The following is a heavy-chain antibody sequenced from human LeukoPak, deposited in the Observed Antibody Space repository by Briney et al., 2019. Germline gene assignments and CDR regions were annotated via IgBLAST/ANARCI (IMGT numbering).Heavy chain of an antibody. CDR1: GFTFSDYY. CDR2: ISSSSSYT. J-gene: IGHJ4*02. D-gene: IGHD3-10*01. CDR3: ARRSSGSYYRYFDY. V-gene: IGHV3-11*06. Sequence: GGSLRLSCAASGFTFSDYYMSWIRQAPGKGLEGGSYISSSSSYTNYTDYGSGRLTISRDNAKNSLYLQMNSLRAEDTAVYYCARRSSGSYYRYFDYWGQGTLVTVSS.